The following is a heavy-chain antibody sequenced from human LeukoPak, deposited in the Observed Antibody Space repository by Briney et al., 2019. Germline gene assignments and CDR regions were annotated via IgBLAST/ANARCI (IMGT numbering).Heavy chain of an antibody. V-gene: IGHV3-30-3*01. J-gene: IGHJ5*02. D-gene: IGHD2-2*03. CDR3: ARDGYCSSTSCPQREDWFDP. CDR1: GFTFSSYA. Sequence: GRSLRLSCAASGFTFSSYAMHWVRQAPGKGLEWVAVISYDGSNKYYADSVKGRFTISRDNSKNTLYLQMNSLRAEDTAVYYCARDGYCSSTSCPQREDWFDPWGQGTLVTVSS. CDR2: ISYDGSNK.